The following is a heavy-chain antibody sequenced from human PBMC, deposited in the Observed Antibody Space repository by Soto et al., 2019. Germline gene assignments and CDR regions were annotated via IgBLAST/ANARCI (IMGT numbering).Heavy chain of an antibody. CDR2: IYHSGST. CDR1: GGSISSSNW. J-gene: IGHJ5*02. Sequence: QVQLQESGPGLVKPSGTLSLTCAVSGGSISSSNWWSWVRQPPGKGLEWIGEIYHSGSTNYNPSLKSRVTISVDKSKNQFSLRLSSVTAADTAVYFCARGKYDFWSAYPKNWFDPWGQGTLVTVSS. D-gene: IGHD3-3*01. V-gene: IGHV4-4*02. CDR3: ARGKYDFWSAYPKNWFDP.